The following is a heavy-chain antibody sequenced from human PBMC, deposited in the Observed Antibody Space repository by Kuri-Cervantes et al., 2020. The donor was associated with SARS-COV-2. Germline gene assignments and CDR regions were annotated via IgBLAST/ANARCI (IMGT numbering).Heavy chain of an antibody. CDR1: GFTFSSYS. Sequence: GESLRLACAASGFTFSSYSMNWVRQAPGKGLEWVSSISSSSSYIYYADSVKGRFTISRDNAKNSLYLQMNSLRAEDAAVYYCARVRNDYYYYYYMDVWGKGTTVTVSS. CDR2: ISSSSSYI. CDR3: ARVRNDYYYYYYMDV. V-gene: IGHV3-21*01. J-gene: IGHJ6*03.